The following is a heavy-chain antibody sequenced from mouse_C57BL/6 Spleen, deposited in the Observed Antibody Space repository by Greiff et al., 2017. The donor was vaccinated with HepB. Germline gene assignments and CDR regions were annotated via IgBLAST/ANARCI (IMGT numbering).Heavy chain of an antibody. CDR1: GYTFTSYG. Sequence: QVQLKQSGAELARPGASVKLSCKASGYTFTSYGISWVKQRTGQGLEWIGEIYPRSGNTYYNEKFKGKATLTADKSSSTAYMELRSLTSEDSAVYFCARWSPITTVVARYFDVWGTGTTVTVSS. J-gene: IGHJ1*03. D-gene: IGHD1-1*01. CDR3: ARWSPITTVVARYFDV. CDR2: IYPRSGNT. V-gene: IGHV1-81*01.